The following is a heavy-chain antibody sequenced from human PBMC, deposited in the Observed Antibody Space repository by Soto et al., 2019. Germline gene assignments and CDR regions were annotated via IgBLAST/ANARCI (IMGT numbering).Heavy chain of an antibody. CDR3: ARARWYDAFNV. D-gene: IGHD2-15*01. CDR2: IYYSGST. J-gene: IGHJ3*01. Sequence: SETVSLTCTVSGGSISSTIYYWGWIRQPPGKGLEWIGSIYYSGSTYYNPSLESRVTASVDTSKNQVSLKLSSVTAADTAMYFCARARWYDAFNVWGQGTVVTVSS. CDR1: GGSISSTIYY. V-gene: IGHV4-39*01.